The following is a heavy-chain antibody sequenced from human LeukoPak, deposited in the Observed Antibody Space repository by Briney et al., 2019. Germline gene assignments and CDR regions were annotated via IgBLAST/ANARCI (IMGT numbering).Heavy chain of an antibody. V-gene: IGHV4-4*07. CDR1: GGSISSYY. CDR3: ARHVASSGWIDY. J-gene: IGHJ4*02. Sequence: SETLSLTCTVSGGSISSYYWSWIRQPAGKGLEWIGRTYTSGSTNYNPSLKSRVTISVDTSKNQSSLNLSSVTAADTAVYYCARHVASSGWIDYWGQGTLVTVSS. D-gene: IGHD6-19*01. CDR2: TYTSGST.